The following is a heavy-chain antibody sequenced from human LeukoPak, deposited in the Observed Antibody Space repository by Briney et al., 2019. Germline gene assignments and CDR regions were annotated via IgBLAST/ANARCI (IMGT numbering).Heavy chain of an antibody. V-gene: IGHV4-34*01. Sequence: SETLSLTCAVYGGSFSGYYWSWIRQPPGKGLEWIGEINHSGSTNYNPSLKSRVTISVDTSKNQFSLKLSSVTAADTAVYYCARRVVLGSLGYWGQGTLVTVSS. CDR2: INHSGST. D-gene: IGHD3-10*01. J-gene: IGHJ4*02. CDR3: ARRVVLGSLGY. CDR1: GGSFSGYY.